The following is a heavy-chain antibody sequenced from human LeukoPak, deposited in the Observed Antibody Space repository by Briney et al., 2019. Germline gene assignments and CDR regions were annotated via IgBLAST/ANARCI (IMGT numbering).Heavy chain of an antibody. CDR3: ARAQGYYDSSGYPAPYDY. Sequence: SVQVSCKASGGTFSSYAISWVRQAPGQGLEWMGGIIPIFGTANYAQKFQGRVTITADKSTSTAYMELSSLRSEDTAVYYCARAQGYYDSSGYPAPYDYWGQGTLVTVSS. J-gene: IGHJ4*02. CDR1: GGTFSSYA. D-gene: IGHD3-22*01. V-gene: IGHV1-69*06. CDR2: IIPIFGTA.